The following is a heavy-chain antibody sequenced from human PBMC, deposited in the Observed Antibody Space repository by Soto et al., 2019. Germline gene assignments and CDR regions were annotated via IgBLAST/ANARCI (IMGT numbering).Heavy chain of an antibody. J-gene: IGHJ6*02. CDR1: GGSFSGYY. CDR2: INHSGST. D-gene: IGHD3-3*01. CDR3: ARGGYDFLEYYYGMDV. Sequence: PSETLSLTCAVYGGSFSGYYWSWIRQPPGKGLEWIGEINHSGSTNYNPSLKSRVTISVDTSKNQFSLKLSSVTAADTAVYYCARGGYDFLEYYYGMDVWGQGTTVTVSS. V-gene: IGHV4-34*01.